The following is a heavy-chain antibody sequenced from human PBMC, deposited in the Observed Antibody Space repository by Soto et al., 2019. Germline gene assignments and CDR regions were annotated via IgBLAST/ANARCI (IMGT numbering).Heavy chain of an antibody. CDR1: EYNFINYW. Sequence: PGESLKISCKGFEYNFINYWIGWVRQMPGKGLEWMGLIYPGDSDTSYSPSFQGQVTISVDKSISTAFLQWSSLKASDTAMYYCARRRYYDILTGSDAFDIWGQGTIVTVSS. J-gene: IGHJ3*02. CDR2: IYPGDSDT. V-gene: IGHV5-51*01. CDR3: ARRRYYDILTGSDAFDI. D-gene: IGHD3-9*01.